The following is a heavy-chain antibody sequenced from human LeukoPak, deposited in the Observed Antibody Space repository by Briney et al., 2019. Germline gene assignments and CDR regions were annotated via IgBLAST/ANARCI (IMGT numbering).Heavy chain of an antibody. CDR3: AKMWEQQLAVDY. CDR1: GFTFSSYA. CDR2: ISGSGGST. J-gene: IGHJ4*02. V-gene: IGHV3-23*01. D-gene: IGHD6-13*01. Sequence: GGSLRLSCAASGFTFSSYATSWIRQAPGKGLEWVSAISGSGGSTYYADSVKGRFTISRDNSKNTLYLQMNSLRAEDTAVYYCAKMWEQQLAVDYWGQGTLVTVSS.